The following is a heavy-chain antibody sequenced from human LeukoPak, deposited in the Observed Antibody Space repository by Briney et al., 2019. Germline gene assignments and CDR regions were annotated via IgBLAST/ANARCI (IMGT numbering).Heavy chain of an antibody. Sequence: ASVKVSCKASGYTFTSHGISWVRQAPGQGLEWMAWISVYNGNTFYAQNLQDRVTVTTDTSTSTAYMELRNLRSDDTAVCYCARDTNYEIDYWGQGTQVTVSS. J-gene: IGHJ4*02. CDR3: ARDTNYEIDY. D-gene: IGHD4/OR15-4a*01. CDR2: ISVYNGNT. CDR1: GYTFTSHG. V-gene: IGHV1-18*04.